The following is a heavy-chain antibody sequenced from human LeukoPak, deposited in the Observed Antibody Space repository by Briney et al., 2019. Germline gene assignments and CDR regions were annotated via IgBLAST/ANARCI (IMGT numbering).Heavy chain of an antibody. D-gene: IGHD2-15*01. CDR1: GGSISSGGYY. Sequence: SSETLSLTCTVSGGSISSGGYYWSWIRQHPGKGLEWIGYIYYSGSTYYNPSLKSRVTISVDTSKNQFSLKLSSVTAADTAVYYCARDMGYLLPSGEMETRGAFDIWGQGTRVTVSS. J-gene: IGHJ3*02. V-gene: IGHV4-31*03. CDR3: ARDMGYLLPSGEMETRGAFDI. CDR2: IYYSGST.